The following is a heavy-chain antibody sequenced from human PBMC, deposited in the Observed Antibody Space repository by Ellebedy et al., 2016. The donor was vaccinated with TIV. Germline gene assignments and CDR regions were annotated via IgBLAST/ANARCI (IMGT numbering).Heavy chain of an antibody. V-gene: IGHV3-21*01. CDR3: AREGAYNADYDY. CDR1: GFTFSSYA. J-gene: IGHJ4*02. D-gene: IGHD4-17*01. CDR2: ISGGSSHI. Sequence: GESLKISXAASGFTFSSYAMNWVRQAPGKGLEWVSSISGGSSHIYHADSVKGRFTISRDNAKNSLYLQMNGLRAEDTALYYCAREGAYNADYDYWGQGTLVTVSS.